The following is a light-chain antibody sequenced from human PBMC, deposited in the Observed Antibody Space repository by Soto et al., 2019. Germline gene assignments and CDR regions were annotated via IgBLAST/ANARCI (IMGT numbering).Light chain of an antibody. V-gene: IGLV2-8*01. J-gene: IGLJ1*01. CDR2: EVS. CDR1: SSDVGGYNY. Sequence: QSALTQPPSASGAPGQSVTISCTGTSSDVGGYNYVAWYQQHPRKAPKLMIYEVSKRPSAVPDRFSGSKSGNTASLTVSGLQAEAEADYYCSSYAGSPYVSGTGTKVTVL. CDR3: SSYAGSPYV.